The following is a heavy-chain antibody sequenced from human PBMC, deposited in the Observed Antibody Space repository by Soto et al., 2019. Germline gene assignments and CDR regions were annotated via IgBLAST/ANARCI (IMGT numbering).Heavy chain of an antibody. Sequence: GSSLRLSSSASGFTFSSYAMHWVLQAPGKGLEYVSGIRGNGDPPFYADSVKGRFTISRDNSKNTLYLQMSSLSADDTAVYYCVKSRGGNNFDFFDWGQGALVTVSS. CDR2: IRGNGDPP. D-gene: IGHD5-12*01. CDR3: VKSRGGNNFDFFD. V-gene: IGHV3-64D*06. J-gene: IGHJ4*02. CDR1: GFTFSSYA.